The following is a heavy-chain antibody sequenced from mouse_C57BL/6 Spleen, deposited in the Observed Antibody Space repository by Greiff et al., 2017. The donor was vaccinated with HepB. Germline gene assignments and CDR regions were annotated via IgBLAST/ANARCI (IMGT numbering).Heavy chain of an antibody. CDR3: ASAYYGNDEVYYYAMDY. CDR1: GYTFTSYW. Sequence: VQLQQSGAELAKPGASVKLSCKASGYTFTSYWMHWVKQRPGQGLEWIGYINPSSGYTKYNQKFKDKATLTADKSSSTAYMQMSSLTYEDSAVYYCASAYYGNDEVYYYAMDYWGQGTSVTVSS. D-gene: IGHD2-9*01. V-gene: IGHV1-7*01. J-gene: IGHJ4*01. CDR2: INPSSGYT.